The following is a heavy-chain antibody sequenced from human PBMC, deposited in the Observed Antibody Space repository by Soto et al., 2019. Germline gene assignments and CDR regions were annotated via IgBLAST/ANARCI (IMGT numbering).Heavy chain of an antibody. CDR1: GYSFTSYW. J-gene: IGHJ6*02. CDR2: IYPGDSDT. D-gene: IGHD2-2*02. V-gene: IGHV5-51*01. Sequence: LGESLKISCKGSGYSFTSYWIGWVRQVPGKGLEWMGIIYPGDSDTRYSPSFQGQVTISADKSISTAYLQWSSLKASDTAMYYCARGVIVVVPAAIGPHGMDVWGQGTTVTVSS. CDR3: ARGVIVVVPAAIGPHGMDV.